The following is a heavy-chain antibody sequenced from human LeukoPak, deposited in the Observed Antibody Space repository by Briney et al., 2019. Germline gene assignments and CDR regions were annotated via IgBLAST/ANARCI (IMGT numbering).Heavy chain of an antibody. D-gene: IGHD3-10*01. CDR1: GGSISSSNW. CDR3: ARDRYGSGSYKDY. J-gene: IGHJ4*02. V-gene: IGHV4-4*02. CDR2: IYHSGST. Sequence: SETLSLTCAVSGGSISSSNWWSWVRQPPGKGLEWIGEIYHSGSTNYNPSLKSRVTISVDKSKNQFSLKLSSVTAADTAVYYCARDRYGSGSYKDYWGQGTLVTVS.